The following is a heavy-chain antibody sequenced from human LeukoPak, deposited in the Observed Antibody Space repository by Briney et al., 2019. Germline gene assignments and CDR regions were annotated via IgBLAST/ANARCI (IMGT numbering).Heavy chain of an antibody. J-gene: IGHJ4*02. CDR2: INSDGSWT. CDR1: GTYL. D-gene: IGHD2/OR15-2a*01. V-gene: IGHV3-74*01. CDR3: VTFYGTH. Sequence: GGSLRLSCAASGTYLMHWVRQAPGQGLVRVSHINSDGSWTGYADSLKGRFTISKDNAKNTVSLQMNNLRAEDTAVDYCVTFYGTHGGRGTLVTVS.